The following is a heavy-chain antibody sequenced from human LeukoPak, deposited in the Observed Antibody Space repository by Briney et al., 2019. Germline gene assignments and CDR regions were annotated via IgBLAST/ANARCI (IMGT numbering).Heavy chain of an antibody. CDR3: ARGPRYCSGGSCYSEPAEYFQH. Sequence: ASVKVSCKGSGYTFTSYDINWVRQATGQGLEWMGWMNPNSGNTGYAQKFQGRVTMTRNTSISTAYMELSSLRYEDTAVYYCARGPRYCSGGSCYSEPAEYFQHWGQGTLVTVSS. D-gene: IGHD2-15*01. CDR1: GYTFTSYD. V-gene: IGHV1-8*01. J-gene: IGHJ1*01. CDR2: MNPNSGNT.